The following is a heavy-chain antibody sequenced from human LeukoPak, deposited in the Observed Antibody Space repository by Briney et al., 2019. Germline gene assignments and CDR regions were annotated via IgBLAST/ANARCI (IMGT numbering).Heavy chain of an antibody. D-gene: IGHD2-2*01. CDR3: VRDLGEYQPLLWIFFDY. J-gene: IGHJ4*02. CDR2: ISAYNGKT. CDR1: GYTFTSFG. V-gene: IGHV1-18*01. Sequence: ASVKVSCKAPGYTFTSFGISWVRQAPGQGLEWMGWISAYNGKTNYAQKLQGRVTMTTDTSTSTAYMELRSLRSDDTAVYYCVRDLGEYQPLLWIFFDYWGQGTLVTVSS.